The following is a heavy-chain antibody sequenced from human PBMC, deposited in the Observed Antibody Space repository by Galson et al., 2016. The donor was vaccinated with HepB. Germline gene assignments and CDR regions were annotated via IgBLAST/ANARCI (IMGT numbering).Heavy chain of an antibody. J-gene: IGHJ6*02. CDR3: ARRDHDCGGGNCCSHGMDV. CDR2: IYPGDSDT. V-gene: IGHV5-51*01. CDR1: GYSFTNYW. D-gene: IGHD2-15*01. Sequence: QSGAEVKKPGESLKISCKGSGYSFTNYWIDWVRQMPGKGLEWVGFIYPGDSDTRYSPSFQGQVSISADKSMSTAYLQWSSLRASDSAIYYCARRDHDCGGGNCCSHGMDVWGQGTTVTVSS.